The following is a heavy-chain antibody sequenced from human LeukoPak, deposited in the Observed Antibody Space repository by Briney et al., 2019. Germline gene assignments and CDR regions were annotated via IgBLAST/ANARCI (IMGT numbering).Heavy chain of an antibody. CDR1: GYTFTSYG. CDR3: ARGNFDWLLSDYYYYMDV. J-gene: IGHJ6*03. D-gene: IGHD3-9*01. Sequence: GASVKVSCKASGYTFTSYGISWVRQAPGQGLEWMGWISAYNGNTNYAQKLQGRVTMTTDTSTSTAYMELRSLRSDDTAVYYCARGNFDWLLSDYYYYMDVWGRGTTVTVSS. CDR2: ISAYNGNT. V-gene: IGHV1-18*01.